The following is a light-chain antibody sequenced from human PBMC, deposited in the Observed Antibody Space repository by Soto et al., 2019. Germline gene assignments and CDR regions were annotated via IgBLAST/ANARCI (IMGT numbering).Light chain of an antibody. J-gene: IGKJ1*01. Sequence: EIVLTQSPGTLSLSPGERATLSCRASQSVSSSYLAWYQQKPGQAPRLLIYGASSRATGIPDRFSGSGSGTDFTLTISRLEPEDFEVYYCQKYGSSPRTLGQGTKVDIK. CDR2: GAS. CDR1: QSVSSSY. V-gene: IGKV3-20*01. CDR3: QKYGSSPRT.